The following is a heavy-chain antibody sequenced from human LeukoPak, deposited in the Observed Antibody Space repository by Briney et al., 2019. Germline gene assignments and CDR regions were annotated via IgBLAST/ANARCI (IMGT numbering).Heavy chain of an antibody. J-gene: IGHJ4*02. CDR3: AKDNGYCSGGSCYSEVGVDY. V-gene: IGHV3-23*01. CDR1: GFTFSSYA. D-gene: IGHD2-15*01. Sequence: PGGSLRLSCAASGFTFSSYAMSWVRQAPGKGLEWVSAISGSGGSTYYADSVKGRFTISRDNSKNTLYLQMNSLRAEDTAVYYCAKDNGYCSGGSCYSEVGVDYWGQGTLVTVSS. CDR2: ISGSGGST.